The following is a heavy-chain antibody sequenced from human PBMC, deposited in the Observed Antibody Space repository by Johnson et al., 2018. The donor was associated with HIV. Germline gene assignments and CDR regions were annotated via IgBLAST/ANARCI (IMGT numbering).Heavy chain of an antibody. D-gene: IGHD3-22*01. V-gene: IGHV3-30*03. CDR1: GFTFSSYG. CDR3: ARDGDSSSGYQPDAFDI. J-gene: IGHJ3*02. CDR2: ISYDGSNK. Sequence: QVQLVESGGGVVQPGRSLRLSCAASGFTFSSYGIHWVRQAPGKGLEWVAVISYDGSNKDYADSVKGRFTISRDNSKNTLYLQMNSLRAEDTAVYYCARDGDSSSGYQPDAFDIWGQGTMVTVSS.